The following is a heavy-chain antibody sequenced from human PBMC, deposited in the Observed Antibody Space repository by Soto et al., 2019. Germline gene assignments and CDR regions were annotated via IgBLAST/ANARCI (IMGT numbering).Heavy chain of an antibody. Sequence: SVKVSCKAFGGSFSDYAISWVRQAPGQGLEWMGGIIPIFGTPNYAQKFQDRVTFTAHESTNTAYMELSRLTSGDTAVYFCARDRAPRGWSYLDLWGQGTQVTVSS. J-gene: IGHJ4*02. D-gene: IGHD2-15*01. V-gene: IGHV1-69*13. CDR2: IIPIFGTP. CDR1: GGSFSDYA. CDR3: ARDRAPRGWSYLDL.